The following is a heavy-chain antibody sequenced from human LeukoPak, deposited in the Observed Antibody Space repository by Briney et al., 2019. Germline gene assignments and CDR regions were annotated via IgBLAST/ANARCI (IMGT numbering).Heavy chain of an antibody. D-gene: IGHD3-10*01. Sequence: SETLSLTCTVSGCSISSSSYYWGWIRQPPGKGLEWIGSIYYSGSTYYNPSLKSRVTISVDTSKNQFSLKLSSVTAADTAVYYCARGRFDYYGSGSYYTPTDYWGQGTQVTVSS. CDR3: ARGRFDYYGSGSYYTPTDY. J-gene: IGHJ4*02. V-gene: IGHV4-39*07. CDR2: IYYSGST. CDR1: GCSISSSSYY.